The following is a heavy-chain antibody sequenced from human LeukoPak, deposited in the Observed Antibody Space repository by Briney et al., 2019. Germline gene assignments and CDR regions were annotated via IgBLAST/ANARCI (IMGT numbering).Heavy chain of an antibody. V-gene: IGHV3-23*01. CDR3: ARDRRGSSGWLGAFDI. Sequence: GGSLRLSCAASGFTFSSYGMSWVRQAPGKGLEWVSFISGNGGSTNYADSAKGRFTISRDNSKNTLYLQMNSLRAEDTAVYYCARDRRGSSGWLGAFDIWGQGTMVTVSS. D-gene: IGHD6-19*01. CDR2: ISGNGGST. J-gene: IGHJ3*02. CDR1: GFTFSSYG.